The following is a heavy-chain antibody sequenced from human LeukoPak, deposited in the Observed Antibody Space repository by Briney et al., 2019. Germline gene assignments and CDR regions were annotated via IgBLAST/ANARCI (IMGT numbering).Heavy chain of an antibody. J-gene: IGHJ5*02. D-gene: IGHD2-15*01. CDR3: ARVGGCSGGSCYDGRFDP. CDR1: GLTFNNSG. Sequence: GGSLRLSCAASGLTFNNSGMLWVRQAPGKGLEWVSSISSSSTYIYYADSVKGRFTISRDNAKKSLYLQMNSLRAEDTAVYYCARVGGCSGGSCYDGRFDPWGQGTLVTVSS. V-gene: IGHV3-21*01. CDR2: ISSSSTYI.